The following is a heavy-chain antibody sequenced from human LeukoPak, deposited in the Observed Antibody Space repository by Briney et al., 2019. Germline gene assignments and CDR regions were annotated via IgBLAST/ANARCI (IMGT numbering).Heavy chain of an antibody. CDR2: INHSGST. J-gene: IGHJ6*03. Sequence: PSETLSLTCAVYGGSFSGYYWSWIRQPPGKGLEWIGEINHSGSTNYNPSLKSRVTISVDTSKNQFSLKLSSVTAADTAVYYCARVGAARPQYYYYYYMDVWGKGTTVTVSS. D-gene: IGHD6-6*01. CDR3: ARVGAARPQYYYYYYMDV. CDR1: GGSFSGYY. V-gene: IGHV4-34*01.